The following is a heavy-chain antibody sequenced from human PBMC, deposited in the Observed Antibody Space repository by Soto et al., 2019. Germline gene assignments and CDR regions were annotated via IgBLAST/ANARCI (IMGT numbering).Heavy chain of an antibody. D-gene: IGHD3-9*01. CDR2: ISASNGNT. CDR1: GYIFTSSD. CDR3: ARVSKVYDALTGLFRFNP. Sequence: ASVKVSCKASGYIFTSSDISWVRQAPGQGLEWVGSISASNGNTNYAQNVQGRVTMTTDISTSTAYLELRSLRSDETAVYYCARVSKVYDALTGLFRFNPWGQGTLVTVSS. J-gene: IGHJ5*02. V-gene: IGHV1-18*04.